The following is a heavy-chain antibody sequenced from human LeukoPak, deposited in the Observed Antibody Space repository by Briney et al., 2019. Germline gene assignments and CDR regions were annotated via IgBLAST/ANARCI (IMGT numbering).Heavy chain of an antibody. J-gene: IGHJ4*01. V-gene: IGHV1-18*01. CDR1: GYAFSNYG. CDR2: ITAYNGNR. CDR3: ARDNDKVVDH. D-gene: IGHD1-1*01. Sequence: ASVKVSCKPSGYAFSNYGISWVRQAPGQGLEWMGWITAYNGNRLYAQRFQGRITLTTDTSTSTSYMELRSLEYDDTAIYYCARDNDKVVDHWGQGTLVTVSS.